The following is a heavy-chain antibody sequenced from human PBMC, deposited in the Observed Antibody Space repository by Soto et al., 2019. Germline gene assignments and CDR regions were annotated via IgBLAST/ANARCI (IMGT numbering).Heavy chain of an antibody. J-gene: IGHJ4*02. CDR2: LYYGRSA. CDR1: GDSISSYY. Sequence: QVQLQESGPGLVKPSETLSLTCAVSGDSISSYYCMWIRQPPGKGLESIGYLYYGRSANYTPSLTTRVTLSVDTSTNQCSLTLSSMTAADTAVYYCALRSMAVVPEYWGQRTLVTVSS. D-gene: IGHD3-22*01. CDR3: ALRSMAVVPEY. V-gene: IGHV4-59*01.